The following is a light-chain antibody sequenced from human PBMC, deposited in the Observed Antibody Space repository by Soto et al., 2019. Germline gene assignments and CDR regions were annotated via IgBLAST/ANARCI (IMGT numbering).Light chain of an antibody. CDR2: GVS. CDR1: QSVSSTL. Sequence: ELVLTQSPVALSLSSGERATLSCRASQSVSSTLLTWYQQKPGQAPRLLIYGVSSRATGIPDRFSGSGSGTDFTLTISRVEPEDFAVYYCQQHSHWPPWTFGQGTRVEIQ. J-gene: IGKJ1*01. CDR3: QQHSHWPPWT. V-gene: IGKV3D-20*02.